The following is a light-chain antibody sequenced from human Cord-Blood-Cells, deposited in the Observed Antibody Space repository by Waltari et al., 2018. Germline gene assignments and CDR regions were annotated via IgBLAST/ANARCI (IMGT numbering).Light chain of an antibody. CDR2: ESS. Sequence: EIVLTPSPATLSFSPGERATLSCSASQSVSSYLAWYQQKPGQAPRLLIYESSNRTTGIPARFSGSGSVTDFTLTISSLEPEDFAVYYCQQRSNWPLTFGGGTKLEIK. V-gene: IGKV3-11*01. J-gene: IGKJ4*01. CDR1: QSVSSY. CDR3: QQRSNWPLT.